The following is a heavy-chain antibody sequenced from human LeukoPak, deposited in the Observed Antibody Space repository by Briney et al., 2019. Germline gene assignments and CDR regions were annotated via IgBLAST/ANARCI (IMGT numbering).Heavy chain of an antibody. V-gene: IGHV3-23*01. D-gene: IGHD5-24*01. CDR3: AKGEMGTTSYYFDY. J-gene: IGHJ4*02. Sequence: GGSLRLSCAASGFTFSSYAMSWVRQAPGKELEWVSTISGSGGGTYYADSVKGRFTISRDNSKNTLYLQMNSLRAEDTAVYYCAKGEMGTTSYYFDYWGQGTLVTVSS. CDR1: GFTFSSYA. CDR2: ISGSGGGT.